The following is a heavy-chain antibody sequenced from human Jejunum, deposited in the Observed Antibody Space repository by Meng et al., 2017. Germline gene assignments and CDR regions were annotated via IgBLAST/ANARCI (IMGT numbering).Heavy chain of an antibody. CDR2: IIPYIGRA. J-gene: IGHJ4*02. CDR1: GGTFSPFA. V-gene: IGHV1-69*13. CDR3: ARGGVSYQLDTRLAY. D-gene: IGHD3-10*01. Sequence: SVKVSCKASGGTFSPFAISWVRQAPGQGLEWMGGIIPYIGRANYAQNFQGRVTITADESTTTAYLEVSSLRSEDTAVYFCARGGVSYQLDTRLAYWGQGTLVTVSS.